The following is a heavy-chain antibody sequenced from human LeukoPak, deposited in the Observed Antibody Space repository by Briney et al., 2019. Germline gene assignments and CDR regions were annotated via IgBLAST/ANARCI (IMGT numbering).Heavy chain of an antibody. CDR2: INAGNGNT. J-gene: IGHJ4*02. V-gene: IGHV1-3*01. Sequence: ASVNVSSNASGYNFTSYAMHWVSQDPGQRLEWMGWINAGNGNTKYSQKFQGRVTITRDTSASTGYMELSSLRSEDTAVYYCASGSGYDPVDYWGQGTLVTVSS. CDR3: ASGSGYDPVDY. CDR1: GYNFTSYA. D-gene: IGHD5-12*01.